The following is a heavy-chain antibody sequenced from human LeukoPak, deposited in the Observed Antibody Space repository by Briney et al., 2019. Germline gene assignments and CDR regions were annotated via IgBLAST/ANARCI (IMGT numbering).Heavy chain of an antibody. D-gene: IGHD4-17*01. V-gene: IGHV4-34*01. CDR3: AKSHPAVTTTDWYFDL. Sequence: PSETLSLTCAVYGGSFSGYYWSWIRQPPGKGLEWIGEINHSGSTNYNPSLKSRVTISVDTSKNHFSLRMTSVTAIDTAVYYCAKSHPAVTTTDWYFDLWGRGTLVTVSS. J-gene: IGHJ2*01. CDR1: GGSFSGYY. CDR2: INHSGST.